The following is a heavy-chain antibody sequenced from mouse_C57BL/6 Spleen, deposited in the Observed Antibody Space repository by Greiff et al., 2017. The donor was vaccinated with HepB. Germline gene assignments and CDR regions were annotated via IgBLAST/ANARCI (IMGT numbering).Heavy chain of an antibody. D-gene: IGHD2-4*01. CDR1: GFTFSSYA. V-gene: IGHV5-4*01. CDR2: ISDGGSYT. CDR3: AREGDFYDYDYSMDY. Sequence: EVKLMESGGGLVKPGGSLKLSCAASGFTFSSYAMSWVRQTPEKRLEWVATISDGGSYTYYPDNVKGRFTISRDNAKNNLYLQMSHLKSEDTAMYYCAREGDFYDYDYSMDYWGQGTSVTVSS. J-gene: IGHJ4*01.